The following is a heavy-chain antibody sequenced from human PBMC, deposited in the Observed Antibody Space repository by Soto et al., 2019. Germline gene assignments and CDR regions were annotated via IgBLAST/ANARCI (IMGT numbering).Heavy chain of an antibody. CDR2: IYHSGST. D-gene: IGHD3-22*01. V-gene: IGHV4-30-2*01. CDR1: GGSISSGGYS. Sequence: SETLSLTCAVSGGSISSGGYSWSWIRQPPWKGLEWIGYIYHSGSTYYNPSLKSRVTISVDRSKNQFSLKLSSVTAADTAVYYCARATYYYDSSGYPPHWYFDLWGRGTLVTVSS. J-gene: IGHJ2*01. CDR3: ARATYYYDSSGYPPHWYFDL.